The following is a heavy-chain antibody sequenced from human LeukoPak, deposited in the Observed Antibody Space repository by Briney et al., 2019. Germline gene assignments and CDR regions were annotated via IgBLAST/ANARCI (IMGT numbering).Heavy chain of an antibody. CDR3: ARVAPYCGGDCYFDY. Sequence: GGSLRLSCAASGFTFSSYWMHWVRQAPGKGLVWVSRINSDGSSTSYADSVKGRSTISRDNAKNTLYLQMNSLRAEDTAVYYCARVAPYCGGDCYFDYWGQGTLVTVSS. CDR1: GFTFSSYW. V-gene: IGHV3-74*01. D-gene: IGHD2-21*02. J-gene: IGHJ4*02. CDR2: INSDGSST.